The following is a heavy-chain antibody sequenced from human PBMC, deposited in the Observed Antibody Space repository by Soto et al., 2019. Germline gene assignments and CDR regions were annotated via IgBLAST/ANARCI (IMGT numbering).Heavy chain of an antibody. CDR2: FRESGGTT. V-gene: IGHV3-23*01. Sequence: GGSLRLSCAASGFGFTFSTSAMSWVRQAPGKGLEWVSTFRESGGTTHYANSVKGRFTISRDTSKNMLYLQMNSLRAEDTAIYFCAKDPHWAIISPTPDYWGHGTLVTGSS. CDR1: GFGFTFSTSA. J-gene: IGHJ4*01. D-gene: IGHD2-2*01. CDR3: AKDPHWAIISPTPDY.